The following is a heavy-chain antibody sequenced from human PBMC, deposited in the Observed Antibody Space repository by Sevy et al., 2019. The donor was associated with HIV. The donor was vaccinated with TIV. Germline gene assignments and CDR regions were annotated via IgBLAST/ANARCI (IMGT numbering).Heavy chain of an antibody. Sequence: GGSLRLSCAASGFTFSSYWMHWVRQAPGKGLVWVSRINSDGSSTSYADSVKGRFTISRDNAKNTLYLQMNSLRAEDPAVYYCARSEPAYYYGSGSSDYWGQGTLVTVSS. V-gene: IGHV3-74*01. J-gene: IGHJ4*02. D-gene: IGHD3-10*01. CDR2: INSDGSST. CDR1: GFTFSSYW. CDR3: ARSEPAYYYGSGSSDY.